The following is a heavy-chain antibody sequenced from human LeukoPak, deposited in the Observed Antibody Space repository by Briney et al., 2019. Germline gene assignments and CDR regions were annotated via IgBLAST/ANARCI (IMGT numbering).Heavy chain of an antibody. V-gene: IGHV1-2*02. CDR2: INPNSGGT. D-gene: IGHD6-13*01. CDR3: ARDHSYSSSQPELDP. J-gene: IGHJ5*02. Sequence: ASVKVSCKASGYTFTGYYMHWVRQAPGQGLEWMGWINPNSGGTNYAQKFQGRVTMTRDTSISTAYMELSRLRSDDTAVYYCARDHSYSSSQPELDPWGQGTLVTVSS. CDR1: GYTFTGYY.